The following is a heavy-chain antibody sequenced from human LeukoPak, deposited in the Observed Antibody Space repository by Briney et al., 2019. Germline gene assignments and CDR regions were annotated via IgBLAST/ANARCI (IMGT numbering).Heavy chain of an antibody. CDR1: GYSFSSYL. J-gene: IGHJ4*02. CDR3: ARAPGYDFWSGYYTY. D-gene: IGHD3-3*01. CDR2: IYPGDSDT. Sequence: GESLKISCKGSGYSFSSYLIGWVRQMPGKGLEWRGIIYPGDSDTRYSPSFQGQVTISADKSISTAYLQWSSLKASDTAMYYCARAPGYDFWSGYYTYWGQGTLVTVSS. V-gene: IGHV5-51*01.